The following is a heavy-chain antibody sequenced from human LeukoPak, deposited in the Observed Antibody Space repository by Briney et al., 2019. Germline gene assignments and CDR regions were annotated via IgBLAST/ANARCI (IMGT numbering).Heavy chain of an antibody. CDR1: GGSISSGGYY. Sequence: PWETLSLTCTVSGGSISSGGYYWSWIRQHPGKGLEWIGYIYYSGSTYYNPSLKSRVTISVDTSKNQFSLKLSSVTAADTAVYYCARDSIYSGYGNHWFDPWGQGTLVTVSS. CDR3: ARDSIYSGYGNHWFDP. D-gene: IGHD5-12*01. J-gene: IGHJ5*02. CDR2: IYYSGST. V-gene: IGHV4-31*03.